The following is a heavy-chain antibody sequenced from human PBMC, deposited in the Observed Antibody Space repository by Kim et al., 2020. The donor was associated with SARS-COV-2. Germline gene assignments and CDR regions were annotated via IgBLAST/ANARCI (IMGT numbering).Heavy chain of an antibody. J-gene: IGHJ4*02. Sequence: NYDDAVRGGFTSSRDNSKNTVDLQMNSLRVEDTAVDYCARARDKSFDYWGQGTLVTVSS. CDR3: ARARDKSFDY. V-gene: IGHV3-33*01.